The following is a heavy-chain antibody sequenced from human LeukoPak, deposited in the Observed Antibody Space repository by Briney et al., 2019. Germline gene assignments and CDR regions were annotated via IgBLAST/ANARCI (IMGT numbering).Heavy chain of an antibody. CDR2: ISERGGST. J-gene: IGHJ4*02. CDR1: GITLSNYG. V-gene: IGHV3-23*01. D-gene: IGHD3-10*01. Sequence: GGSLRLSCVVSGITLSNYGMSWVRQAPGKGLEWVSGISERGGSTNYADSVKRRFIISRDTSKNTVYLQMNSLRVEDTAVYFCAKRGIVIRAVIIIGFHKEAYYFDYWGQGILVTVSS. CDR3: AKRGIVIRAVIIIGFHKEAYYFDY.